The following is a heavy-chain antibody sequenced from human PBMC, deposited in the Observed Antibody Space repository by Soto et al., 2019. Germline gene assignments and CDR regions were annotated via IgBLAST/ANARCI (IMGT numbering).Heavy chain of an antibody. J-gene: IGHJ6*02. CDR1: GYTFTRYY. Sequence: GASVKVSCKASGYTFTRYYVHWVRQAPGQGLDWMGIINPGGGSPSYAQKFQGRVTMTRDTSTSTVYMELSSLRSEDTAVYYCATGIALVSAAIRHYYYYGMDVWGQGTTVTVSS. D-gene: IGHD2-2*01. CDR3: ATGIALVSAAIRHYYYYGMDV. V-gene: IGHV1-46*01. CDR2: INPGGGSP.